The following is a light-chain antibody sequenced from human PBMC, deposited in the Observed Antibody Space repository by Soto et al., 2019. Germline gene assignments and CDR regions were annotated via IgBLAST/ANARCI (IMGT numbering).Light chain of an antibody. CDR1: QSVSSF. J-gene: IGKJ4*01. V-gene: IGKV3-11*01. CDR3: LQRSNWPPT. CDR2: DAS. Sequence: EIVLTQSPAILSLSPGERANLSCRASQSVSSFLAWYQQRPGQAPRLLIYDASNRATGIPAKFSGSGSGTDFTLTISTLEPEDFAVYYCLQRSNWPPTFGGGTKVAIK.